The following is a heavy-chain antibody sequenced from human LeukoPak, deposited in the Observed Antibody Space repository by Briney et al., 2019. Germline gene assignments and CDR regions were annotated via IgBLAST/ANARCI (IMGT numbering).Heavy chain of an antibody. J-gene: IGHJ4*02. CDR2: IKQDGSEK. V-gene: IGHV3-7*01. CDR3: ARPPYFYDSDDDFWAQGTLVKDY. Sequence: PGGSLRLSCAASGFTFSSYWMSWVRQAPGKGLEWVANIKQDGSEKYYVDSVKGRFTISRDNVKKSLYLQMNSLRAEDTAVYYCARPPYFYDSDDDFWAQGTLVKDYWGQGILVTVSS. D-gene: IGHD3-22*01. CDR1: GFTFSSYW.